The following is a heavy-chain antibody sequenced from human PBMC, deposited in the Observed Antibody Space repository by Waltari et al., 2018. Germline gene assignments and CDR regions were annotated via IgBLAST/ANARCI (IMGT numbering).Heavy chain of an antibody. V-gene: IGHV3-23*01. J-gene: IGHJ4*02. Sequence: EVQLLESGGGLVQPGGSLRLSCAASGFTFSSYAMSWVRQAPGKGLEWVSAIRGSGGSTYYADSVKGRFTISRDNSKNTLYLQMNSLRAEDTAVYYCAPREVAGTDFDYWGQGTLVTVSS. CDR2: IRGSGGST. CDR3: APREVAGTDFDY. D-gene: IGHD6-19*01. CDR1: GFTFSSYA.